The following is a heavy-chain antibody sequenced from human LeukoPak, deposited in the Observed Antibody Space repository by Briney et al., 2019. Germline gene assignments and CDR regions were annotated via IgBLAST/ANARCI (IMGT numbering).Heavy chain of an antibody. V-gene: IGHV3-7*03. CDR3: ARHYDYVWGSYRYTIDY. D-gene: IGHD3-16*02. Sequence: GGSLRLSCAASGFTFSSYWMSWVRQAPGKGLGWVANIKQDGSEKNYVDSVKGRFTISRDNAKNSLYLQMNSLRAEDTAVYYCARHYDYVWGSYRYTIDYWGQGTLVTVSS. J-gene: IGHJ4*02. CDR1: GFTFSSYW. CDR2: IKQDGSEK.